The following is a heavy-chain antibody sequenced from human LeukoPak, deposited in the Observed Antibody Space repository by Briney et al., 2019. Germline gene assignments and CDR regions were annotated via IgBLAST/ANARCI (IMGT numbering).Heavy chain of an antibody. V-gene: IGHV4-4*07. D-gene: IGHD4-17*01. J-gene: IGHJ3*02. CDR3: ARGVTTRAFDI. CDR2: IYTSGST. Sequence: SETLSLTCTASGGSISSYYWSWIRQPAGKGLEWIGRIYTSGSTNYNPSLKSRVTISVDRSKNQFSLKLSSVTAADTAVYYCARGVTTRAFDIWGQGTMVTVSS. CDR1: GGSISSYY.